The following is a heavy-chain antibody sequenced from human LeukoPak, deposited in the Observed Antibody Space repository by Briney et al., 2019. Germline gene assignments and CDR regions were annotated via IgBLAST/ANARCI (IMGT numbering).Heavy chain of an antibody. CDR1: GISFRDYY. J-gene: IGHJ4*02. CDR2: ISGSGSTT. V-gene: IGHV3-11*01. D-gene: IGHD3-10*01. Sequence: GGSLRLSCAASGISFRDYYMSWIRQAPGKGLEWVSYISGSGSTTHYADSVQSRFTISRDNAKNALYLQMNSLRAEDTAVYYCASVHYYALDYWGQGTLVTVSS. CDR3: ASVHYYALDY.